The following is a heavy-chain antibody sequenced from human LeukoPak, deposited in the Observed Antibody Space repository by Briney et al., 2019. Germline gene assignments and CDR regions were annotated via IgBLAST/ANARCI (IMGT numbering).Heavy chain of an antibody. D-gene: IGHD5-24*01. V-gene: IGHV3-7*01. CDR2: IKQDGSEK. CDR1: GFTFSSYW. J-gene: IGHJ4*02. Sequence: GGSLRLSCAASGFTFSSYWMSWVRQAPGKGLEWVANIKQDGSEKYYVDSVKGRFTISRDNAKNSLYLQMNSLRAEDTAVYYCARVWLQFSYYFDYWGQGTLVTVSS. CDR3: ARVWLQFSYYFDY.